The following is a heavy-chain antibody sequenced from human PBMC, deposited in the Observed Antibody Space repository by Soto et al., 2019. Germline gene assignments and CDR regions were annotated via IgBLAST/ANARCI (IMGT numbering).Heavy chain of an antibody. D-gene: IGHD2-15*01. Sequence: QVQLVQSGAEVRKPGASVKVSCKASGYTFTNSYMHWVRQAPGQGFEWMGIINLSGGRTDYAQRFRGKFTMTRDTSTCTAYMELSGLRSEDTTIYYCASYIGNCSRGSCTYDWYFDLWGRGTLVTVSS. CDR2: INLSGGRT. J-gene: IGHJ2*01. CDR1: GYTFTNSY. V-gene: IGHV1-46*01. CDR3: ASYIGNCSRGSCTYDWYFDL.